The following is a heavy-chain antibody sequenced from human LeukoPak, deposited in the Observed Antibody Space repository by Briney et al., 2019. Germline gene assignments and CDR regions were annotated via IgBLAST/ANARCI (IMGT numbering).Heavy chain of an antibody. Sequence: SETLSLTCAVYGGSFSGYYWSWIRQPPGKGLEWIGEINHSGSTNYNPSLKSRVTISVDTSKNQFSLKLSSVTAADTAVYYCAGDGAGARGAFDIWGQGTMVTVSS. J-gene: IGHJ3*02. CDR1: GGSFSGYY. CDR3: AGDGAGARGAFDI. V-gene: IGHV4-34*01. D-gene: IGHD2-8*02. CDR2: INHSGST.